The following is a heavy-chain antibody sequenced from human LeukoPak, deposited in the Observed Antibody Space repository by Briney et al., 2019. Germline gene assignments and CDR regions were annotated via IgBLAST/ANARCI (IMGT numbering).Heavy chain of an antibody. Sequence: ASVKVSCKASGYTFTSYYMHWVRQAPGQGLEWMGIINPSGGSTSYAQKFQGRVTMTRDTSTSTVYMELSSLRSEDTAVYYCALLDIVVVPAAIESYSSHYYMDVWGKGTTVTVSS. CDR2: INPSGGST. J-gene: IGHJ6*03. CDR3: ALLDIVVVPAAIESYSSHYYMDV. CDR1: GYTFTSYY. V-gene: IGHV1-46*01. D-gene: IGHD2-2*02.